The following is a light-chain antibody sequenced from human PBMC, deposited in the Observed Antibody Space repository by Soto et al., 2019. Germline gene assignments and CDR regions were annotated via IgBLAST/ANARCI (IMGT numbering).Light chain of an antibody. V-gene: IGLV3-21*02. CDR1: NIESLS. CDR2: DDS. CDR3: QVWDTTGDHWV. J-gene: IGLJ3*02. Sequence: SYELTQPPSVSVAPGQTARLTCAGNNIESLSVHWYQQRPGRAPVVVVHDDSDRPSGIPDRFSGSDSGNTATLTISRVEAGDEADYYCQVWDTTGDHWVFGGGTKLTVL.